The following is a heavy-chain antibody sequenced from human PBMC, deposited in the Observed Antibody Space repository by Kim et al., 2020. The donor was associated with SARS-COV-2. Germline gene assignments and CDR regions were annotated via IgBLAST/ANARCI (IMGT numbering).Heavy chain of an antibody. Sequence: SETLSLTCTVSGGSISSGGYYWSSIRQHPGKGLEWIGYIYYSGSTYYNPSLKSRVTISVDTSKNQFSLKLSSVTAADTAVYYCARRVETTVTYFDYWGQGTLVTVSS. V-gene: IGHV4-31*03. CDR3: ARRVETTVTYFDY. D-gene: IGHD4-17*01. CDR2: IYYSGST. J-gene: IGHJ4*02. CDR1: GGSISSGGYY.